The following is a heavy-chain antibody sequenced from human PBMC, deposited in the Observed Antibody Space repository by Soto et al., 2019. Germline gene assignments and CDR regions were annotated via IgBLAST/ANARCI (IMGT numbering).Heavy chain of an antibody. CDR2: ISGSGGST. Sequence: EVQLLESGGGLVQPGGSLRLSCAASGFTFSSYAMRWVRQAPGKGLEWVSAISGSGGSTYYADSVKGRFTISRDNSKNTLSLQMNGLRAGETAVYYCARRGSGSYYDYWGQGTLVTVSS. CDR1: GFTFSSYA. V-gene: IGHV3-23*01. D-gene: IGHD1-26*01. J-gene: IGHJ4*02. CDR3: ARRGSGSYYDY.